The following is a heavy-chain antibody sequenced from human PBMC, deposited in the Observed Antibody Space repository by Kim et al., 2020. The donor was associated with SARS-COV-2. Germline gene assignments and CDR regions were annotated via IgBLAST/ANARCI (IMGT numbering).Heavy chain of an antibody. J-gene: IGHJ4*02. V-gene: IGHV3-13*01. Sequence: GSGKGRFTIPRENAKNSLYLQMNSLRAGDTAVYYCARESIAAAGTGSFDYWGQGTLVTVSS. CDR3: ARESIAAAGTGSFDY. D-gene: IGHD6-13*01.